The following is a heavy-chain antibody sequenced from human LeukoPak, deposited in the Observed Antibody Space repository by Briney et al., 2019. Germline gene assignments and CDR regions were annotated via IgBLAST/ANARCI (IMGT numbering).Heavy chain of an antibody. CDR3: AKSRRSGGLLSEYFST. J-gene: IGHJ1*01. Sequence: GGSLRLSCAASGFTFSSYGMHWVRQAPGKGLEWVAVISYDGSNKYYADSVKGRFTISRDNSKNTLYLQMNSLRAEDTAVYYCAKSRRSGGLLSEYFSTGARAPWSPSPQ. D-gene: IGHD1-26*01. V-gene: IGHV3-30*18. CDR2: ISYDGSNK. CDR1: GFTFSSYG.